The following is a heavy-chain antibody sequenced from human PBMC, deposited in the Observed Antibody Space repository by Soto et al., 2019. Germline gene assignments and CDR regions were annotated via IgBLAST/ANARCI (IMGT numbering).Heavy chain of an antibody. D-gene: IGHD3-3*01. V-gene: IGHV3-30*18. Sequence: GGSLRLSCAASGFTFSNYDMHWVRQAPGKGLEWVAVISYDGSNKYYADSVKGRFTISRDKSKNTLFLQMNSLKTDDTALYYCVKVLIYPGQLRYLQWPPADWGQGTLVTVSS. J-gene: IGHJ4*02. CDR3: VKVLIYPGQLRYLQWPPAD. CDR1: GFTFSNYD. CDR2: ISYDGSNK.